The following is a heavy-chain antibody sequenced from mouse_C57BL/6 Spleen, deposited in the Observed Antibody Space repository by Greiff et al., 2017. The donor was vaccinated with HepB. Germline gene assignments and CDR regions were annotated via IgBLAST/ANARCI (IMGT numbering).Heavy chain of an antibody. CDR3: AKGRDITTEDAMDY. J-gene: IGHJ4*01. D-gene: IGHD1-1*01. CDR2: IYPGSGST. CDR1: GYTFTSYW. Sequence: QVQLQQPGAELVKPGASVKMSCKASGYTFTSYWITWVKQRPGQGLEWIGDIYPGSGSTNYNEKFKSKATLTVDTSSSTAYMQLSSLTSEDSAVYYCAKGRDITTEDAMDYWGQGTSVTVSS. V-gene: IGHV1-55*01.